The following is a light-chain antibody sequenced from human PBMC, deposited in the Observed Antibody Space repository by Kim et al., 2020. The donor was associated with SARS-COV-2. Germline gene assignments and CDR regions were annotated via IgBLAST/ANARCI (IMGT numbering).Light chain of an antibody. Sequence: GQSITISCTGTSSDVGGYNYVSWYQLHPAEAPKLIIYDVSERPSGFSNRFSGSKSGNTASLTISGLQAEDEADYYCCSPSARSTWVFGTGTKVTVL. V-gene: IGLV2-14*03. CDR3: CSPSARSTWV. CDR1: SSDVGGYNY. J-gene: IGLJ1*01. CDR2: DVS.